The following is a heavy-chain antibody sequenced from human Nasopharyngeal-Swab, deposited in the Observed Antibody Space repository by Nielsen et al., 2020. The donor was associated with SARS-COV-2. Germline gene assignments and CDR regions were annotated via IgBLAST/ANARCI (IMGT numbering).Heavy chain of an antibody. CDR2: IIPIFGAA. V-gene: IGHV1-69*06. D-gene: IGHD2-15*01. CDR3: ASPFRYCSGGSCYAGYFDY. Sequence: WVRQAPGQGLEWMGGIIPIFGAANYAQKFQGRVTITADKSTSTAYMELSSLRSEDTAVYYCASPFRYCSGGSCYAGYFDYWGQGTRVTVSS. J-gene: IGHJ4*02.